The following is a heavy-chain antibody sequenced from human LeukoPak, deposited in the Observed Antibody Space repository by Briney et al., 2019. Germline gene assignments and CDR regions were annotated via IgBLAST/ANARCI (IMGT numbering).Heavy chain of an antibody. CDR2: IYYSGST. D-gene: IGHD5-18*01. V-gene: IGHV4-59*11. Sequence: SETLSLTCTVSGGPISSLYWTWIRQPPGKGLEWIGYIYYSGSTNYNPSLKSRVTISVDTSKNQFSLKLSSVTAADTAVYYCARVKRGYSYGPLEYYYFYMDVWGKGTTVTVSS. CDR1: GGPISSLY. J-gene: IGHJ6*03. CDR3: ARVKRGYSYGPLEYYYFYMDV.